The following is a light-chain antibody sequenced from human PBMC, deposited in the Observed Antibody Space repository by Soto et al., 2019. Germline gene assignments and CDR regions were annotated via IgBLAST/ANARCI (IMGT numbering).Light chain of an antibody. CDR3: SSYTSSSTPHVV. CDR2: DVS. CDR1: SSDVGGYND. Sequence: QSVLTQPASVSGSPGQSITISCTGTSSDVGGYNDVSWYQQYPGKAPKLMIYDVSNRPSGVSNRFSGSKSGNTASLTISGLQAEDEADYYCSSYTSSSTPHVVFGGGTKVTVL. J-gene: IGLJ2*01. V-gene: IGLV2-14*01.